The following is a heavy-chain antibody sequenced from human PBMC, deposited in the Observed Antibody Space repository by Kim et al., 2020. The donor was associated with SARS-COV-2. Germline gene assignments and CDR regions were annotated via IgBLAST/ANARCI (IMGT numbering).Heavy chain of an antibody. CDR3: ARPGESGEADGAPGYFDL. CDR2: IYYSGST. J-gene: IGHJ2*01. CDR1: GGSISSSSYY. Sequence: SETLSLTCTVSGGSISSSSYYWGWIRQPPGKGLEWIGSIYYSGSTYYNPSLKSRVTISVDTSKNQFSLKLSSVTAADTAVYYCARPGESGEADGAPGYFDLWGRGTLVTVSS. D-gene: IGHD4-17*01. V-gene: IGHV4-39*01.